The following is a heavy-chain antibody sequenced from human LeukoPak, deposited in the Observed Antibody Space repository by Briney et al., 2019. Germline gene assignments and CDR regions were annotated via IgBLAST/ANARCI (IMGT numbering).Heavy chain of an antibody. CDR2: ISYDGSNK. V-gene: IGHV3-30*03. CDR1: GFTFSSYS. Sequence: GGSLRLSCAASGFTFSSYSMHWVRQAPGKGLEWVAVISYDGSNKYYADSVKGRFTISRDNSKNTLYLQMNSLRAEDTAVYYCVSLYGRDYWGQGTLVTVSS. CDR3: VSLYGRDY. D-gene: IGHD5/OR15-5a*01. J-gene: IGHJ4*02.